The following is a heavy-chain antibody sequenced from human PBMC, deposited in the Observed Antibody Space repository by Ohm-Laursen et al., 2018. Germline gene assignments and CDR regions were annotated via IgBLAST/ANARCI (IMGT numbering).Heavy chain of an antibody. V-gene: IGHV1-2*02. CDR3: ATDPRASLDAFDI. Sequence: GASVKVSCKASGYTFTGYYMHWVRQAPGQGLEWMGWINPNSGGTNFAQKFQGRVTMTRDTSISTAYMELSSLRSEDTAVYYCATDPRASLDAFDIWGQGTMVTVSS. CDR2: INPNSGGT. CDR1: GYTFTGYY. D-gene: IGHD6-6*01. J-gene: IGHJ3*02.